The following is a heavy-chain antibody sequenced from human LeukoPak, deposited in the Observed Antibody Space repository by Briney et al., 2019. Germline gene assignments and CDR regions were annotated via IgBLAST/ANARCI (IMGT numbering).Heavy chain of an antibody. D-gene: IGHD5-18*01. CDR2: IGTAGDT. J-gene: IGHJ4*02. Sequence: PGGSLRLSCAASGFTFSSYDMHWVRQATGKGLEWVSAIGTAGDTYYPGSVKGRFTISRENAKNSLYLQMNSLRAEDTAVYYCARLVDTAMGYFDYWGQGTLVTVSS. CDR1: GFTFSSYD. CDR3: ARLVDTAMGYFDY. V-gene: IGHV3-13*01.